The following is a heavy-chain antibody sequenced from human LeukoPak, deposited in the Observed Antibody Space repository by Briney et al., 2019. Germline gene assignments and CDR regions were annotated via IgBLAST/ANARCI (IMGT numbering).Heavy chain of an antibody. CDR2: ISYDGSNK. Sequence: GRSLRLSCVASGFTFSSYAMHRVRQAPGKGLEWVAVISYDGSNKYYADSVKGRITISRDNPKNTLYLQMNSLRAEDTAVYYCARGNALYYYDSSVRAFFDYWGQGTLVTVSS. D-gene: IGHD3-22*01. CDR1: GFTFSSYA. V-gene: IGHV3-30-3*01. CDR3: ARGNALYYYDSSVRAFFDY. J-gene: IGHJ4*02.